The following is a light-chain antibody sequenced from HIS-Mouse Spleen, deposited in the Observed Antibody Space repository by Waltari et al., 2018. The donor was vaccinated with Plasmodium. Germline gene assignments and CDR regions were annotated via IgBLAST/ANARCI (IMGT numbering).Light chain of an antibody. J-gene: IGKJ3*01. Sequence: EIVMTQSPATLSVSPGERATLSCRASQGVSSNLAWYQQKPGQAPRLLIYGASTRSTGIAARFSGSGSVTEFTLTISSLQSEDFAVYYCQQYNNWSFTFGPGTKVDIK. CDR1: QGVSSN. V-gene: IGKV3-15*01. CDR2: GAS. CDR3: QQYNNWSFT.